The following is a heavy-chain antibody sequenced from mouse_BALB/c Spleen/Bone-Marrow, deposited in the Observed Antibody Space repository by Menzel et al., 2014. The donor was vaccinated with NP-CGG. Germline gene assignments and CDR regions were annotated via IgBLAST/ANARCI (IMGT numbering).Heavy chain of an antibody. Sequence: QVQLQQSGAELTKPGASVKISCKASGYTFTNSWMHWVKQRPGQGLEWIGYINPSTDYTEYDQKFKGKATLTADKSSSTAYMQLSGLTSEDSAVYYCSNSRTGFPYWCQGTLVTVSA. CDR3: SNSRTGFPY. CDR2: INPSTDYT. D-gene: IGHD4-1*01. J-gene: IGHJ3*01. CDR1: GYTFTNSW. V-gene: IGHV1-7*01.